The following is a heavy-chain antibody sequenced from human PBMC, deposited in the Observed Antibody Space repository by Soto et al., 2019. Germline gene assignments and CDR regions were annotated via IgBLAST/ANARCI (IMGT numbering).Heavy chain of an antibody. CDR3: AKDHFKGNGVFDGFDV. V-gene: IGHV3-23*01. CDR1: VFTFNIHA. D-gene: IGHD2-8*01. J-gene: IGHJ3*01. Sequence: WGALGVAWAAAVFTFNIHAMSWVRQAPGKGLEWVSTIGSSDIYYADSVKGRFTISRDNSKNTLFLQMNSLRADDTAVYYCAKDHFKGNGVFDGFDVWGQGTLVTVSS. CDR2: IGSSDI.